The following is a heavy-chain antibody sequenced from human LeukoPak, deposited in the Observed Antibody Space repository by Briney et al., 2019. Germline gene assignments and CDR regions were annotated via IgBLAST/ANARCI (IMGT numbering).Heavy chain of an antibody. CDR2: INSDGTST. CDR3: ARDNYYSIDY. Sequence: TGGSLRLSCGASGFTFSTTWMHWVRQAPGKGLVCVSRINSDGTSTVYADSVKGRFTISRDNAKNTAYLQMSGLGVDDTAVYYCARDNYYSIDYWGQGTLVTVSS. V-gene: IGHV3-74*01. D-gene: IGHD1-26*01. CDR1: GFTFSTTW. J-gene: IGHJ4*02.